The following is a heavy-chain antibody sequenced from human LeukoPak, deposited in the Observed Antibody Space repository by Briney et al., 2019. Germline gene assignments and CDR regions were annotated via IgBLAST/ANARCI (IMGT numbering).Heavy chain of an antibody. CDR3: ARDHGYYGSGSYAN. CDR2: ISGDGNYI. Sequence: GGSLRLSCAASGFTFSTYAMTWVRQAPGKGLEWVSAISGDGNYIYYIDSVKGRFTTSRDNSKNTLYLQMSSLRAEDTAVYYCARDHGYYGSGSYANWGQGTLVTVSS. CDR1: GFTFSTYA. J-gene: IGHJ4*02. V-gene: IGHV3-23*01. D-gene: IGHD3-10*01.